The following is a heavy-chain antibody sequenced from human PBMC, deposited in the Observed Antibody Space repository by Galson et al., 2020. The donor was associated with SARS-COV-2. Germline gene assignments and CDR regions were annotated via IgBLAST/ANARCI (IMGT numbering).Heavy chain of an antibody. CDR1: GFTFSSYG. CDR2: IWYDGSNK. Sequence: GESLKISCAASGFTFSSYGMHWVRQAPGKGLEWVAVIWYDGSNKYYADSVKGRFTISSDNSKNTLYLQMNSLRAEDTAVYYCAREEGYSYGTYYFDYWGQGTLVTVSS. V-gene: IGHV3-33*01. J-gene: IGHJ4*02. CDR3: AREEGYSYGTYYFDY. D-gene: IGHD5-18*01.